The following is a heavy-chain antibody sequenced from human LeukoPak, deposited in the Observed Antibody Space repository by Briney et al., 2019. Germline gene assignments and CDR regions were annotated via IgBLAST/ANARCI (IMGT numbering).Heavy chain of an antibody. J-gene: IGHJ4*02. CDR2: INPNNGGT. Sequence: ASVKVSCKASGYTFTSYYIHWVRQAPGQGLEWMGWINPNNGGTKYAQKFQGRVTMTSDTSISTAYMDLTRLTSDDTAMYYCARVDPAMGRDYYFDWWGQGTLVTVSS. D-gene: IGHD3-10*01. V-gene: IGHV1-2*02. CDR3: ARVDPAMGRDYYFDW. CDR1: GYTFTSYY.